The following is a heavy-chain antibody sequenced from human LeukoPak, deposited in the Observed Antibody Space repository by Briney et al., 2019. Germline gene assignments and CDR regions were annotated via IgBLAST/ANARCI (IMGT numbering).Heavy chain of an antibody. CDR1: GGTFSSYA. V-gene: IGHV1-69*13. CDR2: IIPIFGTA. D-gene: IGHD1-26*01. J-gene: IGHJ6*03. CDR3: AREELESGDYYYYMDV. Sequence: GASVKVSCKASGGTFSSYAISWVRQAPGQGLEWMGGIIPIFGTANYAQKFQGRVTITANESTSTAYMELSSLRSEDTAVYYCAREELESGDYYYYMDVWGKGTTVTVSS.